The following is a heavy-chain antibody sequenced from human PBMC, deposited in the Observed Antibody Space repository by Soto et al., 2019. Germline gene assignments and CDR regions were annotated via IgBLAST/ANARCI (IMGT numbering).Heavy chain of an antibody. J-gene: IGHJ4*02. D-gene: IGHD3-10*01. CDR1: GFTVSSNY. CDR2: IYSGGST. V-gene: IGHV3-66*01. Sequence: EVQLVESGGGLVQPGGSLRLSCAASGFTVSSNYMSWVRQAPGKGLEWVSVIYSGGSTYYADSVKGRFTISRDNSKNTLYLQMNSLRAEDTAVYYCASGGDYGSESVDYWGQGTLVTVAS. CDR3: ASGGDYGSESVDY.